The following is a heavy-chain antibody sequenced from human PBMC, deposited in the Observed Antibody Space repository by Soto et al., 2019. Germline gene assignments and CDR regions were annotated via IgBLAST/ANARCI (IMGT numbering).Heavy chain of an antibody. CDR3: SKAPGTSRLPYYFDY. J-gene: IGHJ4*02. CDR2: IYSGSST. CDR1: GFTVSSNN. D-gene: IGHD5-12*01. Sequence: GGSLRLSCAASGFTVSSNNMNWVRQAPGKGLEWVSVIYSGSSTYYADSVKGRFTISRDNSKNTLYLHMNSLRAEDTAVYYCSKAPGTSRLPYYFDYWGQGALVTVSS. V-gene: IGHV3-66*01.